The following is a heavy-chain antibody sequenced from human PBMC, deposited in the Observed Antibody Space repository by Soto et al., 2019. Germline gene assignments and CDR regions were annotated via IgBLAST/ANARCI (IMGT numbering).Heavy chain of an antibody. J-gene: IGHJ3*02. D-gene: IGHD3-10*01. V-gene: IGHV3-23*01. CDR2: ISDGGDLT. CDR3: ARRVIGSSRAFDI. Sequence: PGGSLRLSCAASGFAFTGHPMIWCRHSPEKGLEWVAGISDGGDLTYNADSVKGRFTISRDNSRNTLYLQMNSLRAEDTAVYYCARRVIGSSRAFDIWGQGTMVTVSS. CDR1: GFAFTGHP.